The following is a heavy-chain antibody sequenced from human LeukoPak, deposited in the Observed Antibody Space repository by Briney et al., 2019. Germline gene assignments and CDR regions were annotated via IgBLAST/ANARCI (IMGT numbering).Heavy chain of an antibody. Sequence: PGGSLRLSCAASGFTFNNYGMHWVRQAPGKGLEWVAFILYDGSNKYYADSVKGRFTISRDNSKNTLYLQMNSLRAEDTAVYYCAKGSGHYYYYMDVWGKRTTVTVSS. D-gene: IGHD3-10*01. J-gene: IGHJ6*03. V-gene: IGHV3-30*02. CDR1: GFTFNNYG. CDR3: AKGSGHYYYYMDV. CDR2: ILYDGSNK.